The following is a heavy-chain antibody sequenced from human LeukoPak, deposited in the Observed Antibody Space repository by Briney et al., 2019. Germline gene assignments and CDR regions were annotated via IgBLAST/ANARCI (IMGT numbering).Heavy chain of an antibody. CDR2: IIPIIATA. J-gene: IGHJ6*03. Sequence: SDSVSCKPSGDTLSSYAISWVRQAPGQGVECMGGIIPIIATANYAQKFQGRVTITTDESTSTAYMELSSLRSEDTAVYYCARALSGYSCGAPDYYYYYMDVWGKGTPVTVSS. V-gene: IGHV1-69*05. D-gene: IGHD5-18*01. CDR3: ARALSGYSCGAPDYYYYYMDV. CDR1: GDTLSSYA.